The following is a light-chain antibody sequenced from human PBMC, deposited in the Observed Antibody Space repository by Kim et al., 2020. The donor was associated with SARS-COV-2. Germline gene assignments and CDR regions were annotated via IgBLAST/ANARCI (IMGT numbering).Light chain of an antibody. CDR2: LNSDGSH. V-gene: IGLV4-69*01. J-gene: IGLJ3*02. Sequence: QLVLTQSPSASASLGASVKLTCTLSSGHSSYAIAWHQQQPEKGPRYLMKLNSDGSHSKGDGIPDRFSASNSGAERYLTISSLQSEDEADYYCQTWGTGIRVFGGGTKLTVL. CDR1: SGHSSYA. CDR3: QTWGTGIRV.